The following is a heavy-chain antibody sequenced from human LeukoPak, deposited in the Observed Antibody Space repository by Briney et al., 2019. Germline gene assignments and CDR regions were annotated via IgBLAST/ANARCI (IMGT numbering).Heavy chain of an antibody. CDR1: GYTFDDEY. J-gene: IGHJ5*02. V-gene: IGHV1-2*02. Sequence: GASVWVSCKASGYTFDDEYIHWVRQAPGLGLEWMGWINPNNGVTNYAQRFQGRVTMTRDTSISTAYMELSRLRSDDSAVYYCARRVQQQVGTNWFDPWGQGTLVTVSS. D-gene: IGHD6-13*01. CDR3: ARRVQQQVGTNWFDP. CDR2: INPNNGVT.